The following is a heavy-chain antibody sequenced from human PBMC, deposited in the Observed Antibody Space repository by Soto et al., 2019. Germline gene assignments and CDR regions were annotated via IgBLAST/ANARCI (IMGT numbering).Heavy chain of an antibody. CDR3: ARGLTGTMGAWFDP. Sequence: ASVKVSCKASGGTFSSYAISWVRQAPGQGLEWMGGIIPIFGTANYAQKLQGRVTITTDESTSTAYMELRSLRSDDTAVYYCARGLTGTMGAWFDPWGQGTLVTAPQ. D-gene: IGHD1-7*01. V-gene: IGHV1-69*05. CDR2: IIPIFGTA. J-gene: IGHJ5*02. CDR1: GGTFSSYA.